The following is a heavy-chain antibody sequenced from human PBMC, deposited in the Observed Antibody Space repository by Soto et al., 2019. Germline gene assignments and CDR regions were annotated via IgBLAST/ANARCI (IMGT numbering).Heavy chain of an antibody. J-gene: IGHJ6*02. CDR2: IIPIFGTA. Sequence: ASVKVSCKASGGTFSSYAISWVRQAPGQGLEWMGGIIPIFGTANYAQKFQGRVTITADESTSTAYMELSSLRSEDTAVYYCATGHYYYGSGSYLSLDYYYYGMDVWGQGTTVTVSS. D-gene: IGHD3-10*01. CDR3: ATGHYYYGSGSYLSLDYYYYGMDV. V-gene: IGHV1-69*13. CDR1: GGTFSSYA.